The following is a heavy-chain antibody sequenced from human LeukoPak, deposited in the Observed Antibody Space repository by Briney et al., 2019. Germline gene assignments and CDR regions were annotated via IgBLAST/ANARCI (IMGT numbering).Heavy chain of an antibody. D-gene: IGHD6-19*01. Sequence: GASVKVSRKASGGTFTGYAISWVRQAPGQGLEWMGGIIPIFGTANYAQKFQGRVTITADESTSTAYMELSSLRSEDTAVYYCARVWGSSGWYSIDYWGQGTLVTVSS. J-gene: IGHJ4*02. V-gene: IGHV1-69*13. CDR2: IIPIFGTA. CDR3: ARVWGSSGWYSIDY. CDR1: GGTFTGYA.